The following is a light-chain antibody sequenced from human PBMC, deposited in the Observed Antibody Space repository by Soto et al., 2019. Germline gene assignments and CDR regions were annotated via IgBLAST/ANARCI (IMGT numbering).Light chain of an antibody. CDR2: GAS. V-gene: IGKV3-20*01. J-gene: IGKJ1*01. CDR3: QQYGSSPQT. Sequence: EIVLTQSPGTLSLSPGERATLSCRASQSVSNSYLAWYQQKPGQAPRLLIYGASSRATGIPDRFSGSGSGTDFTLTISRLEPEDFAVHYCQQYGSSPQTFGQGTKVDIK. CDR1: QSVSNSY.